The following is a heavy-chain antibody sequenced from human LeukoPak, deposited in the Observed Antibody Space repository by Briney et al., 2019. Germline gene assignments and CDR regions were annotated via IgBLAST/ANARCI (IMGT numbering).Heavy chain of an antibody. J-gene: IGHJ5*02. Sequence: SETLSLTCTVSGGSISSYYWSWIRQPAGKGLEWVGRIYTSGSTNYNPSLNSRVTMSVDTSKNQFSLKLSSVTAADTAVYYCARDLYELITMFRGVKKTYWFDPWGQGTLVTVSS. CDR1: GGSISSYY. CDR2: IYTSGST. V-gene: IGHV4-4*07. D-gene: IGHD3-10*01. CDR3: ARDLYELITMFRGVKKTYWFDP.